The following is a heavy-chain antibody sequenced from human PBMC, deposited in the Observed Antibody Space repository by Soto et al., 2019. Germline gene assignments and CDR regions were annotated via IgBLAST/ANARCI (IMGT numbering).Heavy chain of an antibody. CDR2: LYHGGAT. CDR1: GGSINSGGYS. CDR3: ARAFTAMGIFDY. Sequence: PSETLSLTCAVSGGSINSGGYSWSWIRQPPGKGLEWVGYLYHGGATYSNPSLKSRFSISVDWSKNQFSLKLNSVTAADTAVYYCARAFTAMGIFDYWGPGILVTVSS. D-gene: IGHD6-13*01. V-gene: IGHV4-30-2*01. J-gene: IGHJ4*02.